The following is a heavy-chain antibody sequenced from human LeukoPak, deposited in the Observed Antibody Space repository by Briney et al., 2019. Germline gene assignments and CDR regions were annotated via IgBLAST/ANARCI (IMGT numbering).Heavy chain of an antibody. CDR1: GGSISSSTYY. Sequence: SETLSLTCTVSGGSISSSTYYWAWVRQPPGKGLEWIASIYYSGTIYYNPSLKSRVTISLDTSRNQFSLKLSSVTAADTAVYYCESGTQQQWSSFWGQGTLVTVSS. CDR2: IYYSGTI. V-gene: IGHV4-39*07. D-gene: IGHD3-10*01. CDR3: ESGTQQQWSSF. J-gene: IGHJ4*02.